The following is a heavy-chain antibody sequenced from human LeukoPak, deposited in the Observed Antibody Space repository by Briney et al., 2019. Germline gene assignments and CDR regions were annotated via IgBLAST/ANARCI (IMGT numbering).Heavy chain of an antibody. CDR2: VKPNSGNT. CDR3: ARARGSPTHYYYYMDV. D-gene: IGHD5-12*01. V-gene: IGHV1-8*03. CDR1: GYTFTNYD. Sequence: ASGKVSCHASGYTFTNYDINWVGPGTGQGLEWMGWVKPNSGNTGDPQKVQGRGTITRNPSISTAYMELSSLRSEDTAVYYCARARGSPTHYYYYMDVWGKGTTVTVSS. J-gene: IGHJ6*03.